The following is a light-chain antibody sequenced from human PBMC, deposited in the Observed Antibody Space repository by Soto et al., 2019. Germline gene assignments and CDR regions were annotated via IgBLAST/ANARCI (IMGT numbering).Light chain of an antibody. V-gene: IGLV2-14*01. CDR2: EVI. J-gene: IGLJ1*01. CDR3: GSYTSASTLV. CDR1: SSDVGAYNY. Sequence: QSVLTQPASVSGSPGQSITISCTGTSSDVGAYNYVSWYQQHPGKAPKLMIYEVINRPSGVSNRFSSSKSGNTASLTISGLQAEDEADYYCGSYTSASTLVFGTGTKVTVL.